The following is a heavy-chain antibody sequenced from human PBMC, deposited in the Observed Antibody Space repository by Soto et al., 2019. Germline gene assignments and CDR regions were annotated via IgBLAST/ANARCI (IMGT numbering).Heavy chain of an antibody. J-gene: IGHJ5*02. CDR1: GGSFSGYY. D-gene: IGHD3-10*01. CDR3: ARAKITMVRGAAGGWFDP. V-gene: IGHV4-34*01. CDR2: INHSGST. Sequence: SETLSLTCAVYGGSFSGYYWSWIRQPPGKGLEWIGEINHSGSTNYNPSLKSRVTISVDTSKNQFSLKLSSVTAAETAVYYCARAKITMVRGAAGGWFDPWGQGTLVTVSS.